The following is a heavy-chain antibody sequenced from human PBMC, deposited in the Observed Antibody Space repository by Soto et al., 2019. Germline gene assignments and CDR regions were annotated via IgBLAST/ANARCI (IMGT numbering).Heavy chain of an antibody. CDR1: GDSISSYY. V-gene: IGHV4-59*01. CDR2: IYYSGST. D-gene: IGHD3-16*02. CDR3: SISNSYYDYVWGSYRYTPFDY. J-gene: IGHJ4*02. Sequence: SETLSLTCTVSGDSISSYYWSWIRQPPGKGLEWIGYIYYSGSTNYNPYLKRRVTISVDTSKIQFSLKRSSVTAAYTAVYFCSISNSYYDYVWGSYRYTPFDYWGQGTLVTVSS.